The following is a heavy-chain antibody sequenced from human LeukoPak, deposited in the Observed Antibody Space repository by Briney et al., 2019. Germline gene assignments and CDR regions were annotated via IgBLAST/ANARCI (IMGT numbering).Heavy chain of an antibody. CDR3: GKSTYTKPVFY. Sequence: SETLSLTCAVYGGSFSGYYWSWIRQPPGKGLEWIGEINHSGSTNYNPSLKSRVTISVDTSKNQFSLKLSSVTAADTAVYYCGKSTYTKPVFYWGQGTLLTVSS. J-gene: IGHJ4*02. D-gene: IGHD4-11*01. V-gene: IGHV4-34*01. CDR1: GGSFSGYY. CDR2: INHSGST.